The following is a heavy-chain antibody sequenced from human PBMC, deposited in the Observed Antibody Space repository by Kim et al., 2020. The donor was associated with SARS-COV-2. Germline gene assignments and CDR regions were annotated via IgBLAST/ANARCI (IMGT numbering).Heavy chain of an antibody. J-gene: IGHJ4*02. CDR3: AREGIAAAGTMRVGY. D-gene: IGHD6-13*01. V-gene: IGHV3-7*03. Sequence: DSVKGRFTISRDNAKNSLYLQMNSLRAEDTAVYYCAREGIAAAGTMRVGYWGQGTLVTVSS.